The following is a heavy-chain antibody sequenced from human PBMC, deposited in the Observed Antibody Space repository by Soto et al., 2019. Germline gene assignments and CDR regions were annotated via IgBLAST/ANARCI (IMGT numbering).Heavy chain of an antibody. CDR3: TTVSGYYEYYFDY. CDR2: IKSKTDGGTT. Sequence: EVQLVESGGGLVKPGGSLRLSCAASGFTFSNAWMSWVRQAPGKGLEWVGRIKSKTDGGTTDYAAPVKGRFTISRDHSKNTLYLQMNSLKTEDTAVYYCTTVSGYYEYYFDYWGQGTLVTVSS. CDR1: GFTFSNAW. D-gene: IGHD3-22*01. J-gene: IGHJ4*02. V-gene: IGHV3-15*01.